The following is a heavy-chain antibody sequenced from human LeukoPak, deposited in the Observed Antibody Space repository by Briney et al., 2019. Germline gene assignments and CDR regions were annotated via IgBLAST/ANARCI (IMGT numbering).Heavy chain of an antibody. CDR3: ARGPRRELFCSSTSCYVRPRFDP. J-gene: IGHJ5*02. CDR2: INHSGST. D-gene: IGHD2-2*01. Sequence: SETLSLTCAVYGGSFSGYYWSWIRQPPGKGLEWIGEINHSGSTNYNPSLKSRVTISVDTSKNQFSLKLSSVTAADTAVYYCARGPRRELFCSSTSCYVRPRFDPWGQGTLVTVSS. CDR1: GGSFSGYY. V-gene: IGHV4-34*01.